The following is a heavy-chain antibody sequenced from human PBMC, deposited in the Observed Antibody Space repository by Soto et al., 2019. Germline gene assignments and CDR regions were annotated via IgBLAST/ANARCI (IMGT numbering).Heavy chain of an antibody. Sequence: GGSLRLSCAASGFTFSSYSMNWVRQAPGKGLEWVSSISSSSSYTYYADSVKGRFTISRDNAKNSLYLQMNSLRAEDTAVYYCARVSRGLLWFGELSWGQGTLVTSPQ. CDR3: ARVSRGLLWFGELS. CDR2: ISSSSSYT. D-gene: IGHD3-10*01. J-gene: IGHJ5*02. CDR1: GFTFSSYS. V-gene: IGHV3-21*01.